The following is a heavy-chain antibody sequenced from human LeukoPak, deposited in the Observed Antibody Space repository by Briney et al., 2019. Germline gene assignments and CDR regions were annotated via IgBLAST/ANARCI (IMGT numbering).Heavy chain of an antibody. CDR1: GFAFSSYA. V-gene: IGHV3-23*01. CDR3: AKPPGYSYGP. CDR2: ISGSGGST. J-gene: IGHJ4*02. D-gene: IGHD5-18*01. Sequence: GGSLRLSCAASGFAFSSYAMSWVRQAPGKGLEWVSAISGSGGSTYYADSAKGRFTISRDNSKNTRYLQMNSLRAEDTAVYYCAKPPGYSYGPWGQGTLVTVSS.